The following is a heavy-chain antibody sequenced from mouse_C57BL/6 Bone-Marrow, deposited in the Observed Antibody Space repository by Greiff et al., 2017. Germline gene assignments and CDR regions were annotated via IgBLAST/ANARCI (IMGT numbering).Heavy chain of an antibody. J-gene: IGHJ1*03. Sequence: VQLQQSVAELVRPGASVKLSCTASGFHIKNTYMHWVKQRPEQGLEWIGRIDPANGNTKYAPKFQGKATITADTSSNTAYLQLSSLPSEDTAIYYCARSGGNPRCRYFGVWGTGTTVTVAS. CDR1: GFHIKNTY. D-gene: IGHD1-1*02. CDR3: ARSGGNPRCRYFGV. V-gene: IGHV14-3*01. CDR2: IDPANGNT.